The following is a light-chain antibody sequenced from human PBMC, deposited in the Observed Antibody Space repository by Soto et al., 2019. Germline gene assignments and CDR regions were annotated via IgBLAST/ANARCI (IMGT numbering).Light chain of an antibody. J-gene: IGKJ1*01. CDR3: QQYNNWPRT. CDR2: GTS. Sequence: IGLTLSPATGSASSGDRATLSCRASQSVSSCLAWYQQKPGQAPRLLIYGTSTRATGIPARFSGSGSGTDFTLTISSLQFEDFAVYYCQQYNNWPRTFGQGTKVDIK. CDR1: QSVSSC. V-gene: IGKV3-15*01.